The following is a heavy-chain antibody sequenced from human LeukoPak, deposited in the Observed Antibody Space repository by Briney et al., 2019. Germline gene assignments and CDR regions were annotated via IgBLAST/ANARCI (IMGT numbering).Heavy chain of an antibody. V-gene: IGHV1-46*01. CDR1: RYTFTIYY. Sequence: ASVTVSFKTSRYTFTIYYMNWVRQAPGQGLEWMGMINPSGGSTSYAQKFQGRVTMTRDTSTSTVYMELNSLTSEDTALYYCARDRSPSARYFNYWGQGTVVTVSS. J-gene: IGHJ4*02. CDR3: ARDRSPSARYFNY. D-gene: IGHD2-15*01. CDR2: INPSGGST.